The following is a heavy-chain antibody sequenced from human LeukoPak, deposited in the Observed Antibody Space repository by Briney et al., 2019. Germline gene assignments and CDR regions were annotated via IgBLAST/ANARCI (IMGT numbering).Heavy chain of an antibody. CDR2: ISGSGGST. Sequence: AGGSLRLSCAASGFTFSSYAMSWVRQAPGKGLEWVSAISGSGGSTYYADSVKGRFTISRDNSKNTLYLQMNSLRAEDTAVYYCAKSEATVSRYYYGMDVWGQGTTVTVSS. J-gene: IGHJ6*02. CDR1: GFTFSSYA. CDR3: AKSEATVSRYYYGMDV. V-gene: IGHV3-23*01. D-gene: IGHD3-22*01.